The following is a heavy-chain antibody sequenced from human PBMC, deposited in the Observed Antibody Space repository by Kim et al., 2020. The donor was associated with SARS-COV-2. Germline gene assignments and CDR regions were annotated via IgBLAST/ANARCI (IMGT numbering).Heavy chain of an antibody. CDR3: AKDLPIYGDSVFGAFDI. CDR1: GFTFSNYA. V-gene: IGHV3-23*01. J-gene: IGHJ3*02. CDR2: ISSSGGGT. Sequence: GGSLRLSCAASGFTFSNYAMNWVRLAPGKGLECVSGISSSGGGTYYADSVKGRFTISRDNSKNTLYLQMNSLRAEDTAVYYCAKDLPIYGDSVFGAFDIWGQGTMVTGSS. D-gene: IGHD4-17*01.